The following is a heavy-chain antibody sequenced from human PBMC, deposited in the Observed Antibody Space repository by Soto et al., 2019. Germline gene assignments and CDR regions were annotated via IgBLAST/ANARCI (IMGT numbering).Heavy chain of an antibody. Sequence: QVQLVQSGAEVKKPGASVKVSCKASGYTFTNYGISWVRQAPGQGLEWMGWVSSYNGNTNYAQKLRGRVTMTTDTSTNTAYRELRSLTSDDTAIYYCARDWRSTLTTSGDYWGQGTLVAVSS. J-gene: IGHJ4*02. D-gene: IGHD4-4*01. CDR1: GYTFTNYG. CDR2: VSSYNGNT. V-gene: IGHV1-18*01. CDR3: ARDWRSTLTTSGDY.